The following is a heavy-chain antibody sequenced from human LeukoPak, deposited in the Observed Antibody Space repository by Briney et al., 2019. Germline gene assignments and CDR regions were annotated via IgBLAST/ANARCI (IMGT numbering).Heavy chain of an antibody. J-gene: IGHJ3*02. CDR2: ISSSGSTI. D-gene: IGHD2-15*01. Sequence: PGGSLRLSCAASGFTFSSYTMSWVRQAPGKGLEWVSYISSSGSTIYYADSVKGRFTISRDNAKNSLYLQMNSLRAEDTAVYYCAREGVDDLGHAGAFDIWGQGTMVTVSS. V-gene: IGHV3-48*04. CDR1: GFTFSSYT. CDR3: AREGVDDLGHAGAFDI.